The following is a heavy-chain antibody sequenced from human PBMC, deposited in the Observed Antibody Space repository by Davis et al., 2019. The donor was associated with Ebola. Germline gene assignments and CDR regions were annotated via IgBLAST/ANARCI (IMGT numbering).Heavy chain of an antibody. V-gene: IGHV1-2*04. CDR1: GYTFTSYY. Sequence: ASVKVSCKASGYTFTSYYMHWVRQAPGQGLEWMGIINPNSGGTNYAQKFQGWVTMTTDTSTSTAYMELRSLRSDDTAVYYCARDRPAAPFDPWGQGTLVTVSS. CDR3: ARDRPAAPFDP. D-gene: IGHD2-2*01. J-gene: IGHJ5*02. CDR2: INPNSGGT.